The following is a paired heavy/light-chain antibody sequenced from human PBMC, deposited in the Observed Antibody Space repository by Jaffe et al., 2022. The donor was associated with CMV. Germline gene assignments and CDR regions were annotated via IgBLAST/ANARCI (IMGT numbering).Heavy chain of an antibody. Sequence: EVQLVQSGAEVKKPWESLTISCKGSGYRFTDYWIAWVRQMPGKGLEWMGIIYPGDSDTRYSPSFQGHVTISADNSINTAYLHWGSLKTSDTAMYYCARGLTGTLSPFFFDYWGRGTLVTVSA. CDR3: ARGLTGTLSPFFFDY. D-gene: IGHD7-27*01. CDR1: GYRFTDYW. J-gene: IGHJ4*02. CDR2: IYPGDSDT. V-gene: IGHV5-51*01.
Light chain of an antibody. CDR3: HQYYSTPHT. Sequence: DIVVTQSPDSLAVSLGERATINCKSSQNLLYSLDNTNYLAWYQQKPGQPPKLLIYWASTRESGVPDRFSGSGSGTDFTLTISSLQIEDVAIYYCHQYYSTPHTFGHGTKLEIK. J-gene: IGKJ2*01. CDR1: QNLLYSLDNTNY. V-gene: IGKV4-1*01. CDR2: WAS.